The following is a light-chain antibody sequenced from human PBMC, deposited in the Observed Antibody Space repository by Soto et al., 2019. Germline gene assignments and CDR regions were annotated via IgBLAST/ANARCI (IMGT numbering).Light chain of an antibody. J-gene: IGKJ1*01. V-gene: IGKV3D-15*01. Sequence: DIVMTQSPATLSVSPGERATLSCRASQSIRTDLAWYQQKPGQGPRLLIYDASTRATGIPARFSGSGSGREFTLTITRLEPEDFAVYYCHQYVISSPRTFGQGTKVEIK. CDR3: HQYVISSPRT. CDR1: QSIRTD. CDR2: DAS.